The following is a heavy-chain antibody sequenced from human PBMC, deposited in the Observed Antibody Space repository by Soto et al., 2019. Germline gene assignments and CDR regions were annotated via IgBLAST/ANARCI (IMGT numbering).Heavy chain of an antibody. J-gene: IGHJ5*02. V-gene: IGHV4-31*02. CDR1: GFTFSSYS. CDR3: ARDPNPIFDT. CDR2: IYYSGST. D-gene: IGHD3-3*01. Sequence: LILSCAASGFTFSSYSMSWVRQAPGKGLEWIGYIYYSGSTYYNPSLKSRVTISVDTSKNQFSLNLSSVTDADTAVYYCARDPNPIFDTWGQGILVTVSS.